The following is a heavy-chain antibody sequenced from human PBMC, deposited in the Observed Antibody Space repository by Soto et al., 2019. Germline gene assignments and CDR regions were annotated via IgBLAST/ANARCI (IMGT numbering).Heavy chain of an antibody. V-gene: IGHV3-11*04. CDR1: GFTFSDYY. J-gene: IGHJ6*02. D-gene: IGHD3-10*01. CDR3: ARERGVEGSGSYNSYYGMDV. CDR2: ISSSGSTI. Sequence: GGSLRLSCAASGFTFSDYYMSWIRQAPGKGLEWVSYISSSGSTIYYADSVKGRFTISRDNSENTLYLQMNSLRAEDTAVYYCARERGVEGSGSYNSYYGMDVWGQGTTVTVSS.